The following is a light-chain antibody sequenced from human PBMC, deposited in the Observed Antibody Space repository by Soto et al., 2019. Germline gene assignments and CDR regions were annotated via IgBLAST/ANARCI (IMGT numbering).Light chain of an antibody. CDR1: QSVSNSY. Sequence: EIVLTQSPGTLSLSPGERATLSCRTSQSVSNSYISWYQQKPGQAPRLLIYGASNRATGIPDRFSGFGSGTDFSLTISRLEPEDFAVYYCQQYDNPLIYTFGQGTKLEIK. CDR2: GAS. J-gene: IGKJ2*01. V-gene: IGKV3-20*01. CDR3: QQYDNPLIYT.